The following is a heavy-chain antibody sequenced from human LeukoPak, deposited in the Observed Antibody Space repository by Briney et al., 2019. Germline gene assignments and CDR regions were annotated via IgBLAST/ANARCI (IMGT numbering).Heavy chain of an antibody. CDR3: ARDPYYSNNYYYYGMDV. CDR2: INPNSGGT. J-gene: IGHJ6*02. V-gene: IGHV1-2*02. D-gene: IGHD3-10*01. Sequence: ASVKVSCKASGYTFTGYYMHWVRQAPGQGLEWMGWINPNSGGTDYAQKFQGRVTMTRDTSISTAYMELSRLRSDDTAVYYCARDPYYSNNYYYYGMDVWGQGTTVTVSS. CDR1: GYTFTGYY.